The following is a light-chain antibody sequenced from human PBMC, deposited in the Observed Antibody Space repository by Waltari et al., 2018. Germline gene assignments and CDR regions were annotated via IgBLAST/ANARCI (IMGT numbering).Light chain of an antibody. V-gene: IGLV2-23*02. CDR2: EVS. CDR1: SSDVGDYNL. J-gene: IGLJ1*01. Sequence: QSALTPPASVSGSPGQSIPISCTGTSSDVGDYNLVTWYQQHPGKAPKLMIYEVSQRPSGVSNRFSGSKSGNTASLTISGLQPEDETDYYCCSYAGHSTYVFGTGTKVTVL. CDR3: CSYAGHSTYV.